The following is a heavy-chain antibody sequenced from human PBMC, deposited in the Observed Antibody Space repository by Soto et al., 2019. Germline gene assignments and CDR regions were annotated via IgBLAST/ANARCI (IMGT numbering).Heavy chain of an antibody. V-gene: IGHV4-39*01. D-gene: IGHD3-10*01. CDR3: ASLSLYYYYYMDV. CDR2: IYYSGST. J-gene: IGHJ6*03. Sequence: SETLSLTCTVSGGSISSSSYYWGWIRQPPGKGLEWIGSIYYSGSTYYNPSLKSRVTISVDTSKNQFSLKLSSVTAADTAVYYCASLSLYYYYYMDVWGKGTTVTVS. CDR1: GGSISSSSYY.